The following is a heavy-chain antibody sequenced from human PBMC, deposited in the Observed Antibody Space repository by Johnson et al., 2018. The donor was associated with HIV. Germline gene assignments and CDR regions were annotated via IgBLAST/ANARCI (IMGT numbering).Heavy chain of an antibody. D-gene: IGHD2-15*01. J-gene: IGHJ3*02. V-gene: IGHV3-7*01. CDR1: GFTFSTYW. CDR3: ATPQEGYSAFDI. CDR2: IKQDGSEK. Sequence: VQLVESGGGVVQPGTSLRLSCAASGFTFSTYWMSWVRQAPGKGLEWVANIKQDGSEKYCVDSVKGRFTISRDNAKNSLYLQMNSLRAEDTAVYYCATPQEGYSAFDIWGQGTMVTVSS.